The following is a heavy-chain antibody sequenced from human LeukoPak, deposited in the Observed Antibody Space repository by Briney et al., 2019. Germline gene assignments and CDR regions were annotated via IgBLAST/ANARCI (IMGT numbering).Heavy chain of an antibody. D-gene: IGHD3-10*01. V-gene: IGHV3-15*01. CDR3: TTAVYYYGSGSYYSDY. CDR1: GFTFSNAW. CDR2: IKSKTDGGTT. J-gene: IGHJ4*02. Sequence: GGSLRLSCAASGFTFSNAWMSWVRQAPGKGLEWVGRIKSKTDGGTTDYAAPVKGRFTISRDDSKNTLYLQMNSLKTEDTAVYYCTTAVYYYGSGSYYSDYWGQGTLVTVPS.